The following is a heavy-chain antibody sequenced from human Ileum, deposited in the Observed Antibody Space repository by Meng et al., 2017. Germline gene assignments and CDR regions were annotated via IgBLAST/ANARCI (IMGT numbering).Heavy chain of an antibody. D-gene: IGHD6-13*01. CDR2: IIPILGIA. J-gene: IGHJ4*02. Sequence: QLVESGAEVTKPGSSVKVSCKASGGTFSSYTICWVRQAPGQGLEWMGRIIPILGIANYAQKFQGRVTITADKSTSTAYMELSSLRSEDTAVYYCARHQASIAAAGLDYWGQGTLVTVSS. CDR1: GGTFSSYT. CDR3: ARHQASIAAAGLDY. V-gene: IGHV1-69*02.